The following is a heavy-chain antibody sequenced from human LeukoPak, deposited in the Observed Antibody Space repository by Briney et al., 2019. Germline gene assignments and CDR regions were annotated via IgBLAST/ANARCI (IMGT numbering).Heavy chain of an antibody. V-gene: IGHV4-59*07. CDR2: IYYSGST. D-gene: IGHD6-13*01. CDR3: ARGGIAAAALVHLDY. J-gene: IGHJ4*02. Sequence: PSDTLSLTCSVSGGSITSYHWIWIRQPTGKGLECIGYIYYSGSTNYNPPLKSRVTIAVDTSKNQSSLKLSSVTAADTAVYYCARGGIAAAALVHLDYWGQGTLVTVSS. CDR1: GGSITSYH.